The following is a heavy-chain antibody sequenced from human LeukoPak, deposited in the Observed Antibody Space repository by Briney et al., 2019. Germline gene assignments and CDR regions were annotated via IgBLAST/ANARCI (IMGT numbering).Heavy chain of an antibody. D-gene: IGHD6-19*01. J-gene: IGHJ4*02. CDR2: ISYDGSNK. CDR1: GFTLNTYG. Sequence: GSLRLSCAASGFTLNTYGMHCVRQAPGKGLEWVALISYDGSNKYYADSVKGRFTISRDNSKNRLYLQMNSLRTEDTAVYYCAKDREQWLVQGDYSDYWGQGTRVTVSS. V-gene: IGHV3-30*18. CDR3: AKDREQWLVQGDYSDY.